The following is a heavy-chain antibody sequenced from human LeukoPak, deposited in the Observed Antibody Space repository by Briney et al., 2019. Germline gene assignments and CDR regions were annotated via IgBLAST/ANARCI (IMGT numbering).Heavy chain of an antibody. CDR3: ARDPITMVRGVPDY. CDR2: IYHSGST. J-gene: IGHJ4*02. Sequence: MPSETLSLTCTVSGYSISSGYYWGWIRQPPGQGLEWIGSIYHSGSTYYNPSLKSRVTLSVDTSKNQFSLKLSSVTAADTAVYYCARDPITMVRGVPDYWGQGTLITVSS. D-gene: IGHD3-10*01. CDR1: GYSISSGYY. V-gene: IGHV4-38-2*02.